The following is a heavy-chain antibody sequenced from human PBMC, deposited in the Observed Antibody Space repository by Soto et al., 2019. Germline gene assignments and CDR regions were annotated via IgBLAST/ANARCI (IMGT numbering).Heavy chain of an antibody. CDR1: GGSFSGYY. CDR3: ARAGYYCSGGSCYSLRYYYYGMDV. D-gene: IGHD2-15*01. J-gene: IGHJ6*02. V-gene: IGHV4-34*01. CDR2: INHSGST. Sequence: SETLSLTCAVYGGSFSGYYWSWIRQPPGKGLEWIGEINHSGSTNYNPSLKSRVTISVDTSKNQFSLKLSSVTAADTAVYYCARAGYYCSGGSCYSLRYYYYGMDVWGQGTTVTVSS.